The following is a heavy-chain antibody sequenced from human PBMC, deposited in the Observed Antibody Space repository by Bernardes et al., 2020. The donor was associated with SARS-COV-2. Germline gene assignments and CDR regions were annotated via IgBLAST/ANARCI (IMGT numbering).Heavy chain of an antibody. CDR1: GGSISSGGYS. V-gene: IGHV4-30-2*01. Sequence: SEPLSLTCALSGGSISSGGYSWSWIRQPPGTGLEWIGYIYHSGSISYNPSLRSRVTISLDRSKNLISLNLSSVTAADTAVYFCARGGAAWAPGGAFDIWGQGTVVTVSS. CDR2: IYHSGSI. J-gene: IGHJ3*02. CDR3: ARGGAAWAPGGAFDI. D-gene: IGHD1-26*01.